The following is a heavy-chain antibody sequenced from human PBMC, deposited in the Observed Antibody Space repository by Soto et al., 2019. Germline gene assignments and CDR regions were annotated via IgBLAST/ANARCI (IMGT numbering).Heavy chain of an antibody. CDR2: INPNSGGP. D-gene: IGHD3-3*01. Sequence: WASVKVSCKASGYTFTGYYIHWVRQAPGQRLEWMGYINPNSGGPNYAQKFQGRVTMTRDTSISTAYMELSRRRSDDTAVYYCARDYWSGDRYYYGMDVWGQGTTVTVSS. CDR1: GYTFTGYY. V-gene: IGHV1-2*02. CDR3: ARDYWSGDRYYYGMDV. J-gene: IGHJ6*02.